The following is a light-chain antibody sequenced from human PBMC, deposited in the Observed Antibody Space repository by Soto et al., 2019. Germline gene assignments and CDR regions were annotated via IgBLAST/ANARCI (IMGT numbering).Light chain of an antibody. J-gene: IGLJ1*01. CDR3: SSYTTSNTRQIV. V-gene: IGLV2-14*03. CDR1: TSDVGGYNY. CDR2: DVS. Sequence: QSVLTQPASVSGSPGQSITISCTGTTSDVGGYNYVSWYQHHPGKAPKLMIYDVSNRPSGVSNRFSGSKSGNTASLTISGLQPEDEADYDCSSYTTSNTRQIVFGTGTKLTVL.